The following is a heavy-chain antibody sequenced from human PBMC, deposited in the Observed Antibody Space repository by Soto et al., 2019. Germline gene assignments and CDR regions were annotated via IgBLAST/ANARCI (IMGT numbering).Heavy chain of an antibody. J-gene: IGHJ6*02. V-gene: IGHV4-38-2*02. CDR3: ARDYSSSWFPGGYYYYYGMDV. D-gene: IGHD6-13*01. CDR2: IYHSGST. CDR1: GYSISSGYY. Sequence: SETLSLTCAVSGYSISSGYYWGWIRQPPGKGLEWIGSIYHSGSTYYNPSLKSRVTISVDTSKNQFSLKLSSVTAADTAVYYCARDYSSSWFPGGYYYYYGMDVWGQGTTVTGSS.